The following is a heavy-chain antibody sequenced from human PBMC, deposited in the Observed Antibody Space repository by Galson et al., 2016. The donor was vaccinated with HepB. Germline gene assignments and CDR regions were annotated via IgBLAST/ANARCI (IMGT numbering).Heavy chain of an antibody. D-gene: IGHD4-17*01. CDR2: IKGDGSST. J-gene: IGHJ6*02. Sequence: SLRLSCAASGFTFSDYWMRWVRQAPGTGLVWVSRIKGDGSSTAYADSVRGRFTISRDNAKNTVYLQMNSLRAEDTALYYCVREDYGDDPVYYYYYGMDVWGQGTTVSVSS. CDR1: GFTFSDYW. V-gene: IGHV3-74*01. CDR3: VREDYGDDPVYYYYYGMDV.